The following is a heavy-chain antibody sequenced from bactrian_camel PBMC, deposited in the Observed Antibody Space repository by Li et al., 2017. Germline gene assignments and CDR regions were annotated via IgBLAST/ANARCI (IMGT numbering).Heavy chain of an antibody. CDR2: FGTDGST. V-gene: IGHV3S56*01. D-gene: IGHD3*01. J-gene: IGHJ4*01. Sequence: HVQLVESGGGSVQAGGSLRLACVASEFTVSTDCMAWFRQVPGKEREGVATFGTDGSTVYADSVKGRFTISRGDAENSVALQMNSLEPEDSGMYSCAADMSPYVGYGLGHEGCYQYTHWGQGTQVTVS. CDR1: EFTVSTDC. CDR3: AADMSPYVGYGLGHEGCYQYTH.